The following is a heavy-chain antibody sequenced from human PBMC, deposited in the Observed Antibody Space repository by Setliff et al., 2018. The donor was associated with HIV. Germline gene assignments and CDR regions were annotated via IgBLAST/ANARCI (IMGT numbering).Heavy chain of an antibody. Sequence: PSETLSLTCSVSGDSVSNGAYYWSWIRQHPGKGLEWIRHIYYSGHTHYNPSLKSRVSISVDASKNQFSLRLSSVTAADTAVYSCARASWFSSSSGDYYYMDVWGKGATVTVSS. CDR1: GDSVSNGAYY. CDR3: ARASWFSSSSGDYYYMDV. D-gene: IGHD6-6*01. CDR2: IYYSGHT. V-gene: IGHV4-31*03. J-gene: IGHJ6*03.